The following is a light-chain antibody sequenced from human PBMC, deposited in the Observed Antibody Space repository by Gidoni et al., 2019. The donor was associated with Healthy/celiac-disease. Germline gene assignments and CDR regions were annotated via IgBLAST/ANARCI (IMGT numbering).Light chain of an antibody. J-gene: IGKJ1*01. CDR3: QQYNNWPLTWT. Sequence: EIVMTQSPATLSVSPGERATLSCRANQSVSSNLAWYQQKPGQAPRLLIYGASTRATGIPARFSGSGSGTEFTLTISSLQSEDFAVYYCQQYNNWPLTWTFGQGTKVEIK. CDR2: GAS. CDR1: QSVSSN. V-gene: IGKV3-15*01.